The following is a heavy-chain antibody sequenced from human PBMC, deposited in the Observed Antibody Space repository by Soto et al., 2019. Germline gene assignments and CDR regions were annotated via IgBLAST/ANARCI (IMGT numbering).Heavy chain of an antibody. CDR3: ARGSSITIFGVARPRGRYGMDV. J-gene: IGHJ6*02. CDR1: GFTFSSYL. Sequence: GGSLRLSCAASGFTFSSYLMSWVRQSPGKGLEWVANIKQDGSEKYYVDSVKGRFTISRDSAKNSLYLQMNSLRAEDTAVYYCARGSSITIFGVARPRGRYGMDVWGQGTTVTVSS. CDR2: IKQDGSEK. D-gene: IGHD3-3*01. V-gene: IGHV3-7*04.